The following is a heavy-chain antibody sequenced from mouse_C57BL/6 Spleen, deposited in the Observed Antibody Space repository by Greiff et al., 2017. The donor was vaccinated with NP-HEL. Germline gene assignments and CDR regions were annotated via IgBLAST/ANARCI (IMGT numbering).Heavy chain of an antibody. CDR1: GYTFTSYW. CDR3: ARSDSSGYPLFDY. D-gene: IGHD3-2*02. J-gene: IGHJ2*01. Sequence: VKLQQPGTELVKPGASVKLSCKASGYTFTSYWMHWVKQRPGQGLEWIGNINPSNGGTNYNEKFKSKATLTVDKSSSTAYMQLSSLTSEDSAVYYCARSDSSGYPLFDYWGQGTTLTVSS. CDR2: INPSNGGT. V-gene: IGHV1-53*01.